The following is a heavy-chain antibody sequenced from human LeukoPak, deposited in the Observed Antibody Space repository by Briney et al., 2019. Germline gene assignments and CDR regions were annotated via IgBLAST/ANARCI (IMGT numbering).Heavy chain of an antibody. Sequence: GGSLRLSCAASGFTFSSYAMHWVRQAPGKGLEWVAVISYDGSNKYYADSVKGRFTISRDNSKNTLYLQMNSLRAEDTAVYYCVTDRDFWSGYPFDYWGQGTLVTVSS. V-gene: IGHV3-30-3*01. CDR3: VTDRDFWSGYPFDY. D-gene: IGHD3-3*01. CDR2: ISYDGSNK. CDR1: GFTFSSYA. J-gene: IGHJ4*02.